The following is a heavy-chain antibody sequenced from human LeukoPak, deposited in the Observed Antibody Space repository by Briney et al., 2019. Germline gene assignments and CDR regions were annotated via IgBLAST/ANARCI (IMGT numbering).Heavy chain of an antibody. CDR2: IYPDDSDI. J-gene: IGHJ4*02. CDR1: GYSFTDYW. V-gene: IGHV5-51*01. Sequence: GESLKISCKGSGYSFTDYWIGWVRQMPGEGLQWMGIIYPDDSDIRYSPSFQGQVTISADKSISTAYLQWSSLKASDTAMYYCARRTIAGTIGLYYFDHWGQGTLVTVSS. CDR3: ARRTIAGTIGLYYFDH. D-gene: IGHD1-20*01.